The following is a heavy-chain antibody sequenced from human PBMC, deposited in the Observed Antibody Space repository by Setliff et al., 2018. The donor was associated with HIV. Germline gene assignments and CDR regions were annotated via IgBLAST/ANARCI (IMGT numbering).Heavy chain of an antibody. Sequence: SETLSLICAVYDGSFSGSFSGYYWSWIRQPPGKGLEWIGEINHSGSTSYNPSLESRVTISVDMSKNQFSLKLTSVTAADTAVYYCARGLPPPLIMVRGVIRFGYMDIWGKGTTVTVS. V-gene: IGHV4-34*01. J-gene: IGHJ6*03. D-gene: IGHD3-10*01. CDR2: INHSGST. CDR1: DGSFSGSFSGYY. CDR3: ARGLPPPLIMVRGVIRFGYMDI.